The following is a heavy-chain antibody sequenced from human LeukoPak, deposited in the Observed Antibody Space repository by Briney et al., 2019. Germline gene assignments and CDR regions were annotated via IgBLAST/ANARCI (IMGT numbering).Heavy chain of an antibody. V-gene: IGHV1-69*04. CDR2: IIPILGIA. Sequence: RASVKVSCKASGGTFSSYAISWVRQAPGQGLEWMGRIIPILGIANYVQKFQGRVTITADKSTSSAYMELSSLRSEDTAVYYCASSVYQSRVVPVQNAFDIWGQGTMVTVSS. J-gene: IGHJ3*02. CDR1: GGTFSSYA. CDR3: ASSVYQSRVVPVQNAFDI. D-gene: IGHD2-2*01.